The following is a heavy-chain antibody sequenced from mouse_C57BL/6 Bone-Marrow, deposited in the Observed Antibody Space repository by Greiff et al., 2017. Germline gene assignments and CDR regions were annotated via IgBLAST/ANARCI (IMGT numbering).Heavy chain of an antibody. CDR3: ARGYYGYFDY. J-gene: IGHJ2*01. CDR1: GYTFTSYW. D-gene: IGHD1-1*01. V-gene: IGHV1-69*01. CDR2: IDPSDSYT. Sequence: VQLQQSGAELVMPGASVKLSCKASGYTFTSYWMHWVKQRPGQGLEWIGEIDPSDSYTNYNQKFKGKSKLTVDKSSSTAYMQLSSLTSEDAAVYYCARGYYGYFDYWGQGTTLTVSS.